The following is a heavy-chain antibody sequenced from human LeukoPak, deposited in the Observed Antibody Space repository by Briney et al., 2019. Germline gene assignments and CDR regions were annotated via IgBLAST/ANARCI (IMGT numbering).Heavy chain of an antibody. CDR2: ISYDGSNK. V-gene: IGHV3-30*18. CDR1: GFTFSSYG. Sequence: GGSLRLSCAASGFTFSSYGMHWVRQAPGKGLEWVAVISYDGSNKYYADSVQGRFTISRDNSKNTLYLQMNSLRAEDTAVYYCAKDLSYTNQYLFYYWGQGTLLTVSS. J-gene: IGHJ4*02. CDR3: AKDLSYTNQYLFYY. D-gene: IGHD4-11*01.